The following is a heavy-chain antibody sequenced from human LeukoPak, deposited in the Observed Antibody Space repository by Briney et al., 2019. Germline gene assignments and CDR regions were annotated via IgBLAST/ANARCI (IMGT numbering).Heavy chain of an antibody. J-gene: IGHJ3*02. CDR2: IYHSGST. D-gene: IGHD3-22*01. CDR1: GGSISSSNW. CDR3: AKTRGITMIVVVPEADAFDI. Sequence: PSETLSLTCAVSGGSISSSNWWSWVRQPPGKGLEWIGEIYHSGSTNYNPSLKSRVTISVDKSKNQFSLKLSSVTAADTAVYYCAKTRGITMIVVVPEADAFDIWGQGTMVTVSS. V-gene: IGHV4-4*02.